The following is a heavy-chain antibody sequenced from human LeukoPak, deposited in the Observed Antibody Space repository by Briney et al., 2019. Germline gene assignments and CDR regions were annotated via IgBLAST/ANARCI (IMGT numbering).Heavy chain of an antibody. CDR3: AKVVGYNFWSGFDY. Sequence: PGGSLRLSCAASGFTFSTNAMNWVRQAPGKGLEWVSSISGSGAGTYYADSVKGRFTISRDNSKNTLYLQMNSLRAEDTAVYYCAKVVGYNFWSGFDYWGRGALVTVSS. V-gene: IGHV3-23*01. CDR2: ISGSGAGT. J-gene: IGHJ4*02. D-gene: IGHD3-3*01. CDR1: GFTFSTNA.